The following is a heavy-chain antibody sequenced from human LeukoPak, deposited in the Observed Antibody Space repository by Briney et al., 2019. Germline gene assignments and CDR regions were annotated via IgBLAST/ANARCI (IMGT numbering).Heavy chain of an antibody. V-gene: IGHV1-24*01. D-gene: IGHD3-10*01. CDR2: FDPEDGET. CDR3: ATADPRSGAFDI. J-gene: IGHJ3*02. CDR1: GYTLTELS. Sequence: VSVKVSCKVSGYTLTELSMHWVRQAPGKGLEWMGGFDPEDGETIYAQKFQGRVTMTEDTSTDTAYMELSSLRSEDTAVYYCATADPRSGAFDIWGQGTMVTVSS.